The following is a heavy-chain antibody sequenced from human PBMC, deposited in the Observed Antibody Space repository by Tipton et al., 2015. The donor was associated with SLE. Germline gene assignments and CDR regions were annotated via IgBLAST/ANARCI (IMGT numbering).Heavy chain of an antibody. CDR2: INPNNGDT. Sequence: QLVQSGAEVKKPGASVKVSCKASGYTFTSYGISWVRQAPGQGLEWMGWINPNNGDTDITQKFHDRVTMTSDTSITTAYLELRGLRSDDTAVFYCARPIYSRGWLFDFWGQGTPVTVSS. CDR3: ARPIYSRGWLFDF. CDR1: GYTFTSYG. J-gene: IGHJ4*02. V-gene: IGHV1-2*02. D-gene: IGHD6-19*01.